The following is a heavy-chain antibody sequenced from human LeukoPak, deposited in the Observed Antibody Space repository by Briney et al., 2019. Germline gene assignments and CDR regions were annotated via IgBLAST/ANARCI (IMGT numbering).Heavy chain of an antibody. J-gene: IGHJ4*02. D-gene: IGHD2-15*01. CDR2: VYNDGST. V-gene: IGHV4-38-2*02. Sequence: SETLSLTCTVTGVSIGSGYYYGWIRQTPGKGLEWIGNVYNDGSTFYNPSLKSRVTISVDTSKNQFSLKLSSVTAADTAVYYCARHAYCSGGSCLAAIDYWGQGTLVTVSS. CDR1: GVSIGSGYY. CDR3: ARHAYCSGGSCLAAIDY.